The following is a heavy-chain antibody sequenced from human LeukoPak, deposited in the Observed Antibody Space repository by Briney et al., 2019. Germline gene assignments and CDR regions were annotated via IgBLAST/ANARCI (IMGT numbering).Heavy chain of an antibody. D-gene: IGHD3-10*01. V-gene: IGHV3-74*01. CDR2: INTDGSIT. Sequence: GGSLRLSCAASGFTFSDYWIHWVRQAPGKGLVWVSRINTDGSITNYADSVKGRFSISRDNAKNTLYLEMSSLRAEDTAVYYCARDRGPRTGFMVREAYDYWAREPWSPSPQ. CDR3: ARDRGPRTGFMVREAYDY. CDR1: GFTFSDYW. J-gene: IGHJ4*02.